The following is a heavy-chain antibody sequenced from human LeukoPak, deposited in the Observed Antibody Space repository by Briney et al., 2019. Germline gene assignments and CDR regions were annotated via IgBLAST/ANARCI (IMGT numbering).Heavy chain of an antibody. D-gene: IGHD3-10*01. CDR1: GFTFSSYD. Sequence: GWSLRLSCAASGFTFSSYDMHWLRQTTGEGLKWVSGIDTAGGTYYPGYAKGRFTISRDNAKSSVYLQMNSLRAGDTALYYCARRLGGLGSYSDAFDIWRQGTMVSVSS. V-gene: IGHV3-13*04. J-gene: IGHJ3*02. CDR2: IDTAGGT. CDR3: ARRLGGLGSYSDAFDI.